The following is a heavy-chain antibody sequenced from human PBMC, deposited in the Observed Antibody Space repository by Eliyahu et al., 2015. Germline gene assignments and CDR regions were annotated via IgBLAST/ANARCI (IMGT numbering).Heavy chain of an antibody. CDR3: TKERQGFSYAED. Sequence: EXQLLESGGDLVHPGGSLRLXCAASGFTXSSXAMXWXRQXPGKGLEWVSAINGDTTYYADSVKGRFTISRDNSKNTLYLQMNSLRDEDTAIYYCTKERQGFSYAEDWGQGTLVTVSS. CDR1: GFTXSSXA. CDR2: INGDTT. J-gene: IGHJ4*02. D-gene: IGHD3-16*01. V-gene: IGHV3-23*01.